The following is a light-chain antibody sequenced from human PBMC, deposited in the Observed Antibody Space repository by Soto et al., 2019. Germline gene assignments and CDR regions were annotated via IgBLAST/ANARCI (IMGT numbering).Light chain of an antibody. V-gene: IGKV1-9*01. CDR2: AAS. CDR1: QGSSSY. Sequence: DIQLTQSPSFLSASVGDRVTITCRASQGSSSYLAWYQQKPGKAPKLLIYAASTLQSGVPSRFSGSGSGTEFTLTISSLQPVDFATYYCQQLNSYPRVTFGGGTKVEIK. J-gene: IGKJ4*01. CDR3: QQLNSYPRVT.